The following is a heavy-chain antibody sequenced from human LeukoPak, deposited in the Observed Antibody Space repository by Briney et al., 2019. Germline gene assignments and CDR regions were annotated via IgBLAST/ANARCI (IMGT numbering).Heavy chain of an antibody. CDR3: TRGGGLLWFGELSGYFDY. CDR1: GYTFTSYG. J-gene: IGHJ4*02. V-gene: IGHV1-18*01. D-gene: IGHD3-10*01. CDR2: ISAYNGNT. Sequence: ASVKVSCKASGYTFTSYGISWVRQAPGQGLEWMGWISAYNGNTNYAQKLQGRVTMTTDTSTSTAYMELRSLRSDDTAVYHCTRGGGLLWFGELSGYFDYWGQGTLVTVSS.